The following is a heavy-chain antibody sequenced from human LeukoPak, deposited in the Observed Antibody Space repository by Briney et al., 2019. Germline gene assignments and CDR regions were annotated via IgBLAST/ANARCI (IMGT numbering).Heavy chain of an antibody. CDR2: ISWNSGSI. CDR1: GFTFDDYA. D-gene: IGHD3-10*01. V-gene: IGHV3-9*01. J-gene: IGHJ4*02. Sequence: GGSLRLSCAASGFTFDDYAMHWVRQAPGKGLEWVSGISWNSGSIGYADSVKGRFTISRDNAKNSLYLQMNSLRAEDTALYYCAKDKRGLWFGELFYWGQGTLVTVSS. CDR3: AKDKRGLWFGELFY.